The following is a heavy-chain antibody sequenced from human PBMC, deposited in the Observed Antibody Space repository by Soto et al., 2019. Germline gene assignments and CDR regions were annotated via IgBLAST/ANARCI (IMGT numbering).Heavy chain of an antibody. CDR2: INHSGST. Sequence: KPSETLSLTCAVYGGSFSGYYWSWIRQPPGKGLEWIGEINHSGSTNYNPSLKSRVTISVDTSKNQFSLKLSSVTAADTAVYYCARGRGYSYFGYYYGMDVWGQGTTVTVSS. D-gene: IGHD5-18*01. CDR3: ARGRGYSYFGYYYGMDV. CDR1: GGSFSGYY. J-gene: IGHJ6*02. V-gene: IGHV4-34*01.